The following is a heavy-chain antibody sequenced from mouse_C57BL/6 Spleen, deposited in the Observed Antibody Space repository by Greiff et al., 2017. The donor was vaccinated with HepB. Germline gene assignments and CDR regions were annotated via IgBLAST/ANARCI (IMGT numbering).Heavy chain of an antibody. CDR2: IDPENGDT. D-gene: IGHD3-2*02. J-gene: IGHJ3*01. CDR1: GFNIKDDY. V-gene: IGHV14-4*01. Sequence: EVQLQQSGAELVRPGASVKLSCTASGFNIKDDYMHWVKQRPEQGLEWIGWIDPENGDTEYASKFQGKATITADPSSNTAYLQLSSLTSEDTAVYYCTTQLRLPSWFAYWGQGTLVTVSA. CDR3: TTQLRLPSWFAY.